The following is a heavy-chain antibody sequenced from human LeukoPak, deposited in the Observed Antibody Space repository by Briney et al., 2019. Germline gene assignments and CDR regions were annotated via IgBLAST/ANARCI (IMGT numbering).Heavy chain of an antibody. D-gene: IGHD3-3*01. CDR3: ARSTGFLEWLLLDY. V-gene: IGHV4-61*02. J-gene: IGHJ4*02. CDR1: GGSISSGSYY. Sequence: PSQTLSLTCTVSGGSISSGSYYWSWIRQPAGKGLEWIGRIYTSGSTNYNPSLKSRVTISVDTSKNQFSLKLSSVTAADTAVYYCARSTGFLEWLLLDYWGQGTLVTVSS. CDR2: IYTSGST.